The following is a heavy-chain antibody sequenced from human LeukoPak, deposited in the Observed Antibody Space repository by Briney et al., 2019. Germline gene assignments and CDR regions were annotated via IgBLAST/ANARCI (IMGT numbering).Heavy chain of an antibody. CDR3: AADHLHYDSIGSKEN. J-gene: IGHJ4*02. D-gene: IGHD3-22*01. CDR1: GFTFTIST. V-gene: IGHV1-58*01. CDR2: IVVSSGNT. Sequence: SVKVSCTSSGFTFTISTVQWVRQARGQRLEWKGWIVVSSGNTNYAQKFQERVTITRDMSTSTAYMELSSLRAEDTTVYYCAADHLHYDSIGSKENWGQGTLVTVSS.